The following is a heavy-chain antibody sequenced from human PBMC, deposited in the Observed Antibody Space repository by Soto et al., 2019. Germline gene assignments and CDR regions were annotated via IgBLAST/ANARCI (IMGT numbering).Heavy chain of an antibody. D-gene: IGHD4-4*01. Sequence: GGSLRLSCEASGFTFSSYGMSWVRQAPGKGLEWVSSISGSDGSTHYADSVKGRFTISRDNFKNTLYLQMSSLRAEDAAIYYCAKGLTPGNYWGQGTLVTVSS. CDR3: AKGLTPGNY. CDR2: ISGSDGST. CDR1: GFTFSSYG. J-gene: IGHJ4*02. V-gene: IGHV3-23*01.